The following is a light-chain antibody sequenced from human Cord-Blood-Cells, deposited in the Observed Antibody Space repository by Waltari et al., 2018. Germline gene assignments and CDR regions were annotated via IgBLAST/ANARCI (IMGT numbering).Light chain of an antibody. Sequence: EIVLTQSPGTLSLSPGARATLSYRASQSVSSSYLAWYQQKPGQAPRLLIYGASCRATGIPDRCSGSGSGTDFTLTISRLEPEDFAVYYCQQYGSSPLTFGGGTKVEIK. CDR1: QSVSSSY. V-gene: IGKV3-20*01. CDR3: QQYGSSPLT. J-gene: IGKJ4*01. CDR2: GAS.